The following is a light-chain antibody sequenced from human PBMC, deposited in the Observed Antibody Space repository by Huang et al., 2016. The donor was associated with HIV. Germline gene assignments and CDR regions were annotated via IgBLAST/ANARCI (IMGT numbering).Light chain of an antibody. Sequence: EIVLTQSPDTLSLSPGERATVSCRVSQTIKNIYLAWYQQKPGQVPRLLIYGAASRATDIPDRFSRGGSGTDFTLTINRLEPEDFAVYYCQQYDSSQWMSFGQGTRLEMK. V-gene: IGKV3-20*01. J-gene: IGKJ5*01. CDR1: QTIKNIY. CDR2: GAA. CDR3: QQYDSSQWMS.